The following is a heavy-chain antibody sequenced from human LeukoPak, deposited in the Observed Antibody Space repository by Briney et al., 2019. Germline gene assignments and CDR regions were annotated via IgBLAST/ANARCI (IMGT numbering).Heavy chain of an antibody. CDR1: GGSISSSNW. Sequence: PSGTLSLTCAVSGGSISSSNWWSWVRQPPGKGLEWIGEIYHSGSTNYNPSLKSRVTISVDKSKNQFSLKLSSVTAADTAVYYCASRDRYSSSWYFGYWGQGTLVTVSS. CDR2: IYHSGST. CDR3: ASRDRYSSSWYFGY. J-gene: IGHJ4*02. D-gene: IGHD6-13*01. V-gene: IGHV4-4*02.